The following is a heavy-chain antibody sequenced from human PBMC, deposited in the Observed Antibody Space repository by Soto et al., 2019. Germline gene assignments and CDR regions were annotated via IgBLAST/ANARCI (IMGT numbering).Heavy chain of an antibody. CDR2: MNPNSGNT. CDR1: GYTFTSYD. CDR3: ARASSAAAVVPIDY. Sequence: RASVKVSCKASGYTFTSYDINWVRQATGQGLEWMGWMNPNSGNTGYAQKFQGRVTMTRNTSISTAYMELSSLRSEDTAVYYCARASSAAAVVPIDYWGQGTLVTVSS. D-gene: IGHD6-13*01. V-gene: IGHV1-8*01. J-gene: IGHJ4*02.